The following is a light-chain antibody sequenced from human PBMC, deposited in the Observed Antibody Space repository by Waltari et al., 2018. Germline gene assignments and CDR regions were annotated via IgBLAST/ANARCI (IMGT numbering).Light chain of an antibody. CDR3: MQATHIPYT. Sequence: DTVMTQTPLSLSATPGQLASIPCKPSQSLLSTDGKTYLYWYLQKPGQSPQLLIYEVSVRFSGVPDRFNGSGSGTDFTLKISRVEAEDVGIYYCMQATHIPYTFGQGTKLQIK. J-gene: IGKJ2*01. CDR2: EVS. CDR1: QSLLSTDGKTY. V-gene: IGKV2-29*02.